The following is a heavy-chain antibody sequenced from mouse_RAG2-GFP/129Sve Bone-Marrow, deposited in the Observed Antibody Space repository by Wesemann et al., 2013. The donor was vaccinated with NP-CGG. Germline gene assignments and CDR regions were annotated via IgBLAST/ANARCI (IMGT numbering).Heavy chain of an antibody. CDR3: ASGGYDYDPHY. CDR1: GFTFSSYA. D-gene: IGHD2-4*01. CDR2: ISSGGSYT. Sequence: GGLVQPGGSLKLSCAASGFTFSSYAMSWVRQTPEKRLEWVATISSGGSYTYYPESVKGRFTISRDNAKNTLYLQMSSLRSEDTAMYYCASGGYDYDPHYWGQGTTLTVSS. V-gene: IGHV5-9-1*01. J-gene: IGHJ2*01.